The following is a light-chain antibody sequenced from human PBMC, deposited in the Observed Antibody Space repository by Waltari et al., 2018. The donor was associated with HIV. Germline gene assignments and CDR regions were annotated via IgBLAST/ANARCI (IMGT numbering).Light chain of an antibody. V-gene: IGLV1-44*01. CDR1: SSNIGSNT. Sequence: QSVLTQPPSASGTPGQRVTISCSGSSSNIGSNTVNWYHQLPGTAPKLLIYTNNQRPPGVPDRFSGSKSGTSASLAISGLQSEDEADYYCAAWDDSLNGWVFGGGTKLTVL. CDR2: TNN. CDR3: AAWDDSLNGWV. J-gene: IGLJ3*02.